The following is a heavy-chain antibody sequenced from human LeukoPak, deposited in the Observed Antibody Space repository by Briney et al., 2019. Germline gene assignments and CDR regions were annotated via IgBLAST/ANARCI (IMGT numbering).Heavy chain of an antibody. CDR1: GFTISSYW. D-gene: IGHD1-20*01. J-gene: IGHJ4*02. CDR3: ARVAPYNWNDPKPPLDY. V-gene: IGHV3-48*04. CDR2: ISSSGSTI. Sequence: QTGGSLRLSCVASGFTISSYWMTWVRQAPGKGLEWVSYISSSGSTIYYADSVKGRFTISRDNAKNSLYLQMNSLRAEDTAVYYCARVAPYNWNDPKPPLDYWGQGTLVTVSS.